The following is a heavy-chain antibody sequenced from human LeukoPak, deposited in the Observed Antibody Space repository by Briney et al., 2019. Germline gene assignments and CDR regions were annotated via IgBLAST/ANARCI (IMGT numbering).Heavy chain of an antibody. CDR1: GFTFSSYS. V-gene: IGHV3-21*01. CDR3: AREGYYYDSSGYPF. Sequence: KPGRSLRLSCAASGFTFSSYSMNWVRQAPGKGLEWVSSISSSSSYIYYADSVKGRFTISRDNAKNSLYLQMNSLRAEDTAVYYCAREGYYYDSSGYPFWGQGTLVTVSS. D-gene: IGHD3-22*01. CDR2: ISSSSSYI. J-gene: IGHJ4*02.